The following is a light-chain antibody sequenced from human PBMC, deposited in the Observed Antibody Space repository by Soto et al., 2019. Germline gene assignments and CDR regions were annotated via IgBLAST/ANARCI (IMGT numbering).Light chain of an antibody. CDR3: QSYDSSLSGWL. Sequence: QSVLTQPPSVSGAPGQRVTISCTGSSSNIGAGYNVHWYQQVPGTAPKLLIYGDSNRRSGVPDRFSGSKSGTSASLAITGLQAEDEADYYCQSYDSSLSGWLFGGGTKLTVL. CDR2: GDS. V-gene: IGLV1-40*01. J-gene: IGLJ3*02. CDR1: SSNIGAGYN.